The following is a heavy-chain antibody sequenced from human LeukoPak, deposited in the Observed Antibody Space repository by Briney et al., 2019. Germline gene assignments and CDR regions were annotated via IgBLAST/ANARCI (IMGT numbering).Heavy chain of an antibody. CDR3: AKDIGRLLQHGLDY. V-gene: IGHV3-30*18. D-gene: IGHD3-16*02. CDR2: ISYDGSNK. Sequence: GGSLRLSCAASGFTFSSYGMHWVRQAPGKGLEWVAVISYDGSNKYYADSVKGRFTISRDNSKNTLYLQMNSLRAEDTALYYCAKDIGRLLQHGLDYWGQGTLVTVSS. CDR1: GFTFSSYG. J-gene: IGHJ4*02.